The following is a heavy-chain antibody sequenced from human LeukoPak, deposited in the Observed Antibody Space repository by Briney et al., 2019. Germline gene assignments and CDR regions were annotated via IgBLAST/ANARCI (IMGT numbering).Heavy chain of an antibody. CDR1: GYTFTGYY. CDR3: ARLPVIVGAWSPIDY. D-gene: IGHD1-26*01. Sequence: GASVKVSCKASGYTFTGYYMHWVRQALGQGLEWMGWINPESGGTNYAQKFQGRVTMTRDTSISTAYMELTSLRSDDTAVYYCARLPVIVGAWSPIDYWGQGTRVTVSS. CDR2: INPESGGT. V-gene: IGHV1-2*02. J-gene: IGHJ4*02.